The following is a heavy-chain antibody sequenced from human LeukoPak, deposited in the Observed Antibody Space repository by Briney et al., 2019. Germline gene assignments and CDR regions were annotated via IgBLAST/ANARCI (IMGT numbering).Heavy chain of an antibody. CDR3: ARAGGYNSPFGY. CDR1: GGSISSYY. CDR2: ISYSRNT. J-gene: IGHJ4*02. D-gene: IGHD5-24*01. V-gene: IGHV4-59*01. Sequence: SETLSLTXTVSGGSISSYYWSWIRQPPGKGLEWIGYISYSRNTNYNPSLQSRVTISADTSKNQFSLKLSSVTAADTAVYYCARAGGYNSPFGYWGQGTLVTVSS.